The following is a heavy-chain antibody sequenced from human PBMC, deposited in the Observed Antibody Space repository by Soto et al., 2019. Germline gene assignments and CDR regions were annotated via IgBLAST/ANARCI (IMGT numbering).Heavy chain of an antibody. D-gene: IGHD3-10*01. CDR3: ARDQEGSGSHWLGYKYYGMDV. J-gene: IGHJ6*02. CDR1: GFTISDYY. V-gene: IGHV3-11*01. CDR2: ISSVGTTT. Sequence: QVQLVESGGGLVQSGGSLRLSCAASGFTISDYYMTWIRQAPGKGLEWVSYISSVGTTTYYAESVKGRFSISMDDATNSLYLQMNSLTAEDTAVYYCARDQEGSGSHWLGYKYYGMDVWGQGNTVTVSS.